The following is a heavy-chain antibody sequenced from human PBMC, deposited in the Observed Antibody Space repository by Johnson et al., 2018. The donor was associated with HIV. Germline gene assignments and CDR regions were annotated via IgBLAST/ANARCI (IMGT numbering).Heavy chain of an antibody. D-gene: IGHD6-19*01. CDR3: ARYRSSGWYGRVDAFDS. Sequence: QVQLVESGGGLVQPGGSLRLSCAASGFTFSSYGMHWVRQAPGKGLEWVAFISFDGTSKYYGDSVKGRFTISRDNSKNTLYLQMNSLRTEDTAVYYCARYRSSGWYGRVDAFDSWGQGTMVTVSS. CDR2: ISFDGTSK. J-gene: IGHJ3*02. V-gene: IGHV3-30*02. CDR1: GFTFSSYG.